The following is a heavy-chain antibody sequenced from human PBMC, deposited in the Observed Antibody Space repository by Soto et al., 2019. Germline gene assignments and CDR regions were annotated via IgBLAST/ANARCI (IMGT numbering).Heavy chain of an antibody. D-gene: IGHD2-2*03. CDR2: IHYNGNT. J-gene: IGHJ4*02. Sequence: PSGTLSPTAPFLVTSSVSFSWGWFGHPPGKGLEWIGNIHYNGNTKYSPSLKSRVTMSVDTSKNHFSLKLISVTTADTAVYFCAREGNLGRWIQPLDSWGQGTLVTVCS. V-gene: IGHV4-59*01. CDR1: VTSSVSFS. CDR3: AREGNLGRWIQPLDS.